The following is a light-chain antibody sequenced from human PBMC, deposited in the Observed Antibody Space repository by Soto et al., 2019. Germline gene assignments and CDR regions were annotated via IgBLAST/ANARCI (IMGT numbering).Light chain of an antibody. CDR3: QQYGSSPPVT. CDR1: QSVSSSY. CDR2: GAS. Sequence: EVVWTQSPGTLSLSPGERSTLSCRSSQSVSSSYLAWYQQKPGQAPRLLIYGASTRATGIPDRFGGSGSGTDFTLTISRLEPEDFAVYYCQQYGSSPPVTFGQGTKVDIK. J-gene: IGKJ1*01. V-gene: IGKV3-20*01.